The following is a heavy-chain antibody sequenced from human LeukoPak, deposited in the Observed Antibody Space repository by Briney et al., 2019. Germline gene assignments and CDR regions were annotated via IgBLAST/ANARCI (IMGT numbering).Heavy chain of an antibody. CDR1: GGSITSSSYY. D-gene: IGHD2-2*01. Sequence: SETLSLTCTVTGGSITSSSYYWVWIRQPPGKGLEWIGSIYYGGSTYYNPSLQSRVSMSVDTSKNQFSLKLSSVTAADTAVYYCARALVVRLTNWFDPWGQGTLVTVSS. V-gene: IGHV4-39*07. J-gene: IGHJ5*02. CDR3: ARALVVRLTNWFDP. CDR2: IYYGGST.